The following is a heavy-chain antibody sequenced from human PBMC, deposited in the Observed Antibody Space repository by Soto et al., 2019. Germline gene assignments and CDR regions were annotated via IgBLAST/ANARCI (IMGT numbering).Heavy chain of an antibody. CDR1: GFTFRSYA. V-gene: IGHV3-30*04. CDR3: AKELADIVVVPAAMTMDV. CDR2: IPYDGSNK. J-gene: IGHJ6*02. D-gene: IGHD2-2*01. Sequence: GGSLRLSCAASGFTFRSYAMHWVRQAPGKGLEWVAVIPYDGSNKYYADSVKGRFTISRDNSKNTLYLQMNSLRAEDTAVYYCAKELADIVVVPAAMTMDVWGQGTTVTVSS.